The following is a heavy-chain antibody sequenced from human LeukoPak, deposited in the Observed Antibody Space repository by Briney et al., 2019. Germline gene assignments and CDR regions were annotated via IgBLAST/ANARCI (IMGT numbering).Heavy chain of an antibody. D-gene: IGHD6-13*01. J-gene: IGHJ4*02. V-gene: IGHV6-1*01. CDR2: TYHRSKWYN. CDR3: ARATERVYSSSWLDY. CDR1: GDSVSSNSAA. Sequence: SQTLSLTCAISGDSVSSNSAAWNWIRQSPSRGLEWLGRTYHRSKWYNDYAVSVKSRITINPDTSKNQFSLQLNSVTPEDTAVYYCARATERVYSSSWLDYWGQGTLVTVSS.